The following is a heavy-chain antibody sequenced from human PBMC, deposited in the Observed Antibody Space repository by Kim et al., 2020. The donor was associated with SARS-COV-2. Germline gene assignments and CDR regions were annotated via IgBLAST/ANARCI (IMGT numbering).Heavy chain of an antibody. Sequence: GGSLRLSCAASGFTFSSYAMHWVRQAPGKGLEWVAVISYDGSNKYYADSVKGRFTISRDNSKNTLYLQMNSLRAEDTAVYYCASEIRPVGATTAAYYYYGMDVWGQGTTVTVSS. CDR2: ISYDGSNK. V-gene: IGHV3-30-3*01. J-gene: IGHJ6*02. CDR1: GFTFSSYA. CDR3: ASEIRPVGATTAAYYYYGMDV. D-gene: IGHD1-26*01.